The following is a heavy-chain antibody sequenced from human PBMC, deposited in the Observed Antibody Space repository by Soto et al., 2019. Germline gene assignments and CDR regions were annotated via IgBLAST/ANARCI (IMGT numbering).Heavy chain of an antibody. D-gene: IGHD4-17*01. CDR2: IDYSGST. Sequence: QVQLQESGPGLVKPSETLSLTCTVSGGSIRSYSWSWIRQPPGKGLEWIGNIDYSGSTNYNPSLKSRVTLSIDTSKNQFSLKLSSVTAADTAVYYCARTFYGDYGHLLDVWGHGTTVTVS. J-gene: IGHJ6*02. CDR1: GGSIRSYS. CDR3: ARTFYGDYGHLLDV. V-gene: IGHV4-59*01.